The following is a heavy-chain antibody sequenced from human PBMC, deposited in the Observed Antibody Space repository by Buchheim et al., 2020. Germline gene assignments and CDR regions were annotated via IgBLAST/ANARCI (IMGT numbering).Heavy chain of an antibody. D-gene: IGHD2-21*02. Sequence: QVQLVQSGAEVKKPGASVKVSCKASGYTFISYIMHWVRQAPGQRLEWMGWINAGNGDTKYSQKFQGRVTITSDTAARTAYMVMSSLRSEDTAVYYCARDWMTEYYYYGMDVWGQGTT. V-gene: IGHV1-3*01. CDR2: INAGNGDT. CDR1: GYTFISYI. CDR3: ARDWMTEYYYYGMDV. J-gene: IGHJ6*02.